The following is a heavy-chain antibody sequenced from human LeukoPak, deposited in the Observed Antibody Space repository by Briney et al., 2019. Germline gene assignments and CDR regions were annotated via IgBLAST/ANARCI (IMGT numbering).Heavy chain of an antibody. CDR2: IYTGGST. J-gene: IGHJ3*02. V-gene: IGHV3-53*01. CDR1: GFTVSNNY. Sequence: GGSLRLSCAASGFTVSNNYMSWVRQAPGKGLEWVSVIYTGGSTYYADSVKGRFTITRDNSKNTLYLQMNSLRAEDTAVYYCARDFGWGIAARRRAFDIWGHGTMVTVSS. D-gene: IGHD6-6*01. CDR3: ARDFGWGIAARRRAFDI.